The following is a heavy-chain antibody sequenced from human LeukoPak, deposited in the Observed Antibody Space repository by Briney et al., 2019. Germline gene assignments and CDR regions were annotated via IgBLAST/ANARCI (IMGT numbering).Heavy chain of an antibody. D-gene: IGHD3-22*01. CDR1: GYTFTGYY. CDR3: ARGYDSSGYYYSIWY. V-gene: IGHV1-2*02. CDR2: INPNSGGT. Sequence: GASVKVSCKASGYTFTGYYMYWVRQAPGQGLEWMGWINPNSGGTNYAQKFQGGVTMTRDTSISTAYMELSRLRSDDTAVYYCARGYDSSGYYYSIWYWGQGTLVTVSS. J-gene: IGHJ4*02.